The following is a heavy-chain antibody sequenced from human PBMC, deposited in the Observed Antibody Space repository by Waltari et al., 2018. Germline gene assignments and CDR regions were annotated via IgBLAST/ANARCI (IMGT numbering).Heavy chain of an antibody. CDR3: ARDRIVGPTIFDS. J-gene: IGHJ4*02. Sequence: EVQLVESGGGLVQPGGSLRLSCAVSGFTFSTYWMSWVGQTPGKGLKWVANRRQDGSETHYVESVKGRFTISRDNSRNSLYLQMNSLRVEDTALYYCARDRIVGPTIFDSWGQGTLVTVSS. V-gene: IGHV3-7*03. D-gene: IGHD1-26*01. CDR1: GFTFSTYW. CDR2: RRQDGSET.